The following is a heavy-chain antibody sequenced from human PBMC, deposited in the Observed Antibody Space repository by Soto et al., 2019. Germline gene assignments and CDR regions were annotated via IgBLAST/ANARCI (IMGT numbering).Heavy chain of an antibody. D-gene: IGHD1-7*01. CDR2: FDPEDGET. V-gene: IGHV1-24*01. CDR3: ATGFLLWGRYNWNYGVPYY. J-gene: IGHJ4*02. CDR1: GYTLTELS. Sequence: ASVKVSCKVSGYTLTELSMHWVRQAPGKGLEWMGGFDPEDGETIYAQKFQGRVTMTEDTSTDTAYMELSSLRSEDTAVYYCATGFLLWGRYNWNYGVPYYWGQGTLVTVPQ.